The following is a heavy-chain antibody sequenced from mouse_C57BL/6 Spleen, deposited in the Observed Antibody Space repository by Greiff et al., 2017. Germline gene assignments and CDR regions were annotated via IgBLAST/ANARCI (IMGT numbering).Heavy chain of an antibody. CDR1: GYTFTSYW. J-gene: IGHJ4*01. Sequence: QVQLKQPGAELVMPGASVKLSCKASGYTFTSYWMHWVKQRPGQGLEWIGEIDPSDSYTNYNQKFKGKSTLTVDKSSSTAYMQLSSLTSEDSAVYYCARLGVYGYDGGYAMDYWGQRTSVTVSS. CDR3: ARLGVYGYDGGYAMDY. D-gene: IGHD2-2*01. V-gene: IGHV1-69*01. CDR2: IDPSDSYT.